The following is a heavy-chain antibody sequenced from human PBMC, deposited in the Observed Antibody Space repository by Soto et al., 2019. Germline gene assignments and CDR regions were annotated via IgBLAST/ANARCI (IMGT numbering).Heavy chain of an antibody. CDR3: ARHEGGAAADRPLDY. V-gene: IGHV4-30-2*03. J-gene: IGHJ4*02. Sequence: PSETLSLTCAVSSGSIDNVYWWSWIRQPPGKGLEWIGYMYYSGSTHYNPSLKSRVTMSVDTSTNQFSLKLNSVTAADTAVYYCARHEGGAAADRPLDYWGQGTLVTVPQ. CDR2: MYYSGST. CDR1: SGSIDNVYW. D-gene: IGHD6-13*01.